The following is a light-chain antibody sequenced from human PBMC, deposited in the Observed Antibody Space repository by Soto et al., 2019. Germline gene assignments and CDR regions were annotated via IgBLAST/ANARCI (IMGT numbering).Light chain of an antibody. V-gene: IGLV1-36*01. Sequence: QSVLTQPPSVSGAPRQRVTISCSGSYSNIGANAVNWYQHLPGKAPKLLIYYDDLLPSGVSDRFSGSKSGTSASLVISGLLSEDEADYYCAAWDDSLNGVVFGGGTKLTVL. CDR1: YSNIGANA. CDR3: AAWDDSLNGVV. J-gene: IGLJ2*01. CDR2: YDD.